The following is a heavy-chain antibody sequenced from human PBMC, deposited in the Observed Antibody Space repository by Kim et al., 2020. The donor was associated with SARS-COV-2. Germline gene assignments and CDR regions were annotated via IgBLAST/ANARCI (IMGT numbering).Heavy chain of an antibody. CDR1: GLSFSRHW. CDR2: LSQDGSEK. Sequence: GGSLRLSCAASGLSFSRHWTSWVRQAPGKGLEWVATLSQDGSEKYYVESAKGRFTISRDNAKNSLYMQVSSLRAEDTALYYCAREGRDCSGTTCYGAFEIWGQGTLVTVSS. D-gene: IGHD2-2*01. V-gene: IGHV3-7*01. CDR3: AREGRDCSGTTCYGAFEI. J-gene: IGHJ3*02.